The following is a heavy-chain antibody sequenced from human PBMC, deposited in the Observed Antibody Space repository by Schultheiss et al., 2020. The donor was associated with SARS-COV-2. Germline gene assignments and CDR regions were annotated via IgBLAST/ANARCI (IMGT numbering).Heavy chain of an antibody. CDR1: GFTFSDYY. CDR2: ISSSGSTI. Sequence: GGSLRLSCAASGFTFSDYYMSWIRQAPGKGLEWVSYISSSGSTIYYADSVKGRFTTSRDNAKNSLYLQMNSLRAEDTAVYYCARAGTTFPRAEYYYYGMDVWGQGTTVTVSS. J-gene: IGHJ6*02. CDR3: ARAGTTFPRAEYYYYGMDV. V-gene: IGHV3-11*04. D-gene: IGHD1-7*01.